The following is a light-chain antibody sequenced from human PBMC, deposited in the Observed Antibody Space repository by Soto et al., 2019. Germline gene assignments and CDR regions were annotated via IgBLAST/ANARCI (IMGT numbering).Light chain of an antibody. V-gene: IGKV1-12*01. Sequence: DIQMTQSPSSVSASVGDRVSITCRASQGISSWVAWYQQKPGRAPKLLIYTGSSLQSGVPSRFSGTGSGTDFTLTISSLQPEDVATFYCQQDNSFPLTFGGGTKVEIK. CDR2: TGS. J-gene: IGKJ4*01. CDR1: QGISSW. CDR3: QQDNSFPLT.